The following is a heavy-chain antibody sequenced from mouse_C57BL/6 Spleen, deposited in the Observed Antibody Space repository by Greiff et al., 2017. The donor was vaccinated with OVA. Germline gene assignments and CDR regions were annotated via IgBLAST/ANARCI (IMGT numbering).Heavy chain of an antibody. D-gene: IGHD1-1*01. CDR3: TRKRRITTVVAFDY. CDR1: GYTFTDYE. Sequence: VQLQQSGAELVRPGASVTLSCKASGYTFTDYEMHWVKQTPVHGLEWIGAIDPETGGTAYNQKFKGKAILTADKSSSTAYMELRSLTSEDSAVYYCTRKRRITTVVAFDYWGQGTTLTVSS. J-gene: IGHJ2*01. V-gene: IGHV1-15*01. CDR2: IDPETGGT.